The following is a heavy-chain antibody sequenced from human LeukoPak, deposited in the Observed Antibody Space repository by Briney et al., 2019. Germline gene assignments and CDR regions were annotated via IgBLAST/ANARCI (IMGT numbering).Heavy chain of an antibody. Sequence: GGSLRLSCAASGFTFSSYAMHWVRQAPGKGLEYVSAISSNGGSTYYANSVKGRFTISRDNSKNTLYLQMGSLRAEDMAVYYCARAYYDFWSGYYTGGYFDYWGQGTLVTVSS. CDR3: ARAYYDFWSGYYTGGYFDY. J-gene: IGHJ4*02. V-gene: IGHV3-64*01. CDR2: ISSNGGST. CDR1: GFTFSSYA. D-gene: IGHD3-3*01.